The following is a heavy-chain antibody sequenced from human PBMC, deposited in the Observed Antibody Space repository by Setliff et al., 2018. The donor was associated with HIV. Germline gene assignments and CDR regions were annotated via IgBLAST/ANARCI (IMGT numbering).Heavy chain of an antibody. D-gene: IGHD3-22*01. CDR1: GGSINSGSYY. Sequence: PSETLSLTCTVSGGSINSGSYYWSWIRQPAGKGLEWIGRIYSSGSTNYNPSLKSRVTISVDTSKNQFSLKLSSVTAADTAVYYCAKERYDSSGYSIDHYGMDVWGQGTTVTVSS. V-gene: IGHV4-61*02. CDR2: IYSSGST. J-gene: IGHJ6*02. CDR3: AKERYDSSGYSIDHYGMDV.